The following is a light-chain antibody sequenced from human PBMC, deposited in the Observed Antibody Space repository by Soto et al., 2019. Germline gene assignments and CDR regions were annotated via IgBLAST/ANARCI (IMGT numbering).Light chain of an antibody. CDR1: QSISSW. J-gene: IGKJ1*01. Sequence: DIQMTQSHSTLSASVGDRDTITCRASQSISSWLAWYQQKPGKAPKLLIYDASSLESGVPSRFSGSGSGTEFTLTISSLQPDDFATYYCQQYNSCSPAFGQGTK. CDR2: DAS. V-gene: IGKV1-5*01. CDR3: QQYNSCSPA.